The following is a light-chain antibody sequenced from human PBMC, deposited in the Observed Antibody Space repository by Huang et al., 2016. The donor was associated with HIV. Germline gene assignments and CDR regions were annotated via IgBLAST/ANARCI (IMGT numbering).Light chain of an antibody. CDR2: GAS. V-gene: IGKV4-1*01. J-gene: IGKJ1*01. CDR3: QQYYRTPRT. CDR1: QSVLYSSNNKNY. Sequence: DIVMTQSPDSLAVSLGERATINCKSSQSVLYSSNNKNYLGWYQQKSGQPPKLLIYGASTREFGVPDRVSGSGSGTDFTLTISNLQAEDVAVYYCQQYYRTPRTFGQGTKVEIK.